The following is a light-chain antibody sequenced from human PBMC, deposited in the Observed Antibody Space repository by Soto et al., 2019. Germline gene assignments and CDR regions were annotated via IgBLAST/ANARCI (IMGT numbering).Light chain of an antibody. CDR3: QHYNNWPIT. CDR2: DAS. CDR1: QSVSTK. J-gene: IGKJ5*01. V-gene: IGKV3D-15*01. Sequence: ERVMTQSPATLSLSPGERATHSCRASQSVSTKLAWYQQKPGQAPRLLIYDASSRATGIPTRFSGSGSGTEFTLTISSLQSEDFAVYFCQHYNNWPITFGQGTRLEIK.